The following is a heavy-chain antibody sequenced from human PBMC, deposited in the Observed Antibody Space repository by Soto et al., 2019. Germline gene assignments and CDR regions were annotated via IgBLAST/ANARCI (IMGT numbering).Heavy chain of an antibody. Sequence: QVQLQESGPGLVKPSQTLSLTCTVSGGSISSGGYFWSWIRQPPGKGLEWIGNIFYSGTTYYNPSLKSRVTISVDTSKNLFSLKLSSVTAAGTAVYFCSRGVLYWGQGTLVTVSS. CDR1: GGSISSGGYF. CDR3: SRGVLY. V-gene: IGHV4-31*03. J-gene: IGHJ4*02. CDR2: IFYSGTT.